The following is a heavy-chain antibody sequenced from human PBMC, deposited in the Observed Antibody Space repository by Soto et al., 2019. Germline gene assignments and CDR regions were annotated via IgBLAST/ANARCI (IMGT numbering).Heavy chain of an antibody. Sequence: GGSLRLSCAASGVTFDDHAMHWVRQAPGKGLQWVSGISWNGDSIGYADSVRGRFTISRDNAKNSLYLQMNSLRAEDTALYYCAKDPSTAPSNWFDPWGQGTLVTVSS. J-gene: IGHJ5*02. D-gene: IGHD5-18*01. CDR1: GVTFDDHA. CDR3: AKDPSTAPSNWFDP. V-gene: IGHV3-9*01. CDR2: ISWNGDSI.